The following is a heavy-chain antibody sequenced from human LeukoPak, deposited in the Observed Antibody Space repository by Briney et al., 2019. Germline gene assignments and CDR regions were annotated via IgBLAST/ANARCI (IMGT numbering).Heavy chain of an antibody. CDR2: LRYDGSNK. D-gene: IGHD3-22*01. J-gene: IGHJ4*02. V-gene: IGHV3-30*02. CDR3: AKSLYYYDSSGLLDY. CDR1: GFTFSSYG. Sequence: GGSLRLSCAASGFTFSSYGMHWGRQAPGKGLGWGAFLRYDGSNKYYADSVKGRFTISRDNSKNTLYLQMNSLRAEDTAVYYCAKSLYYYDSSGLLDYWGQGTLVTVSS.